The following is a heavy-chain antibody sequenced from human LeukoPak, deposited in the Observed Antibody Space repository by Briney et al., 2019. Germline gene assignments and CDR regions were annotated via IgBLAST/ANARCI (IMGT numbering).Heavy chain of an antibody. D-gene: IGHD3-9*01. J-gene: IGHJ4*02. CDR1: GFTFSSYA. CDR3: AKDYYDILTGPDVFDY. Sequence: GGSLRLSCAASGFTFSSYAMNWVRQAPGKGLEWVSAISGSGGSTYYADSVKGRFTISRDNSKNTLYLQMNSLRAEDTAVYYCAKDYYDILTGPDVFDYWGQGTLVTVSS. V-gene: IGHV3-23*01. CDR2: ISGSGGST.